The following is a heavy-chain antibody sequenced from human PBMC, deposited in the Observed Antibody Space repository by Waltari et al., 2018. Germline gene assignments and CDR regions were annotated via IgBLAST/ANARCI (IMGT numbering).Heavy chain of an antibody. CDR3: TREDYGGKDY. V-gene: IGHV3-74*01. J-gene: IGHJ4*02. CDR1: GFTFSPYW. Sequence: EVQLAESGGGLVQPGESLRLSCAASGFTFSPYWMHRVRQGPGKGLVWVSRINTDGSTINYADSVKGRFTISRDNAKNTLYLQMNSLRAEDTAVYYCTREDYGGKDYWGQGTLVTVPS. D-gene: IGHD4-17*01. CDR2: INTDGSTI.